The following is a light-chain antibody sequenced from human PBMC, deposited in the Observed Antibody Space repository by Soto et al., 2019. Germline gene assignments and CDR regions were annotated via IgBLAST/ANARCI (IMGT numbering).Light chain of an antibody. CDR1: RSDVGGYNY. CDR2: DVS. Sequence: QSVLTQPASASGSPGQSITISCTGTRSDVGGYNYVSWYQQHPGKAPKFMIYDVSNRPSGVSNRFSGSKSGNTASLTISGLQAEDEADYYCCSYTTSNTRQIVFGTGTKVTVL. J-gene: IGLJ1*01. V-gene: IGLV2-14*01. CDR3: CSYTTSNTRQIV.